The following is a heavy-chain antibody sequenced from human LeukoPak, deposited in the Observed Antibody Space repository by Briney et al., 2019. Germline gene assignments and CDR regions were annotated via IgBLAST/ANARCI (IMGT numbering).Heavy chain of an antibody. Sequence: GSSVKVSCKASGGTFSSYAISWVRQAPGQGLEWMGGIIPIFGTANYAQRFQGRVTITTDESTSTAYMELSSLRSEDTAVYYCARDGRDYYDSSGYFDYWGQGTLVTVSS. CDR3: ARDGRDYYDSSGYFDY. D-gene: IGHD3-22*01. J-gene: IGHJ4*02. V-gene: IGHV1-69*05. CDR2: IIPIFGTA. CDR1: GGTFSSYA.